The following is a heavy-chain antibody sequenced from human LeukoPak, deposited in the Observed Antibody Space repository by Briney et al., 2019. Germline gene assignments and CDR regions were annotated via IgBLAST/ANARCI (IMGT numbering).Heavy chain of an antibody. J-gene: IGHJ4*02. Sequence: SETLSLTCAVYGGSFSGYYWSWIRQPPGKGLEWIGEINHSGSTNYNPSLKSRVTISVDTSKNQFSLKLSSVTAADTAVYYCARSYGSGSYGYYFDYWGQGTLATVSS. CDR1: GGSFSGYY. D-gene: IGHD3-10*01. V-gene: IGHV4-34*01. CDR2: INHSGST. CDR3: ARSYGSGSYGYYFDY.